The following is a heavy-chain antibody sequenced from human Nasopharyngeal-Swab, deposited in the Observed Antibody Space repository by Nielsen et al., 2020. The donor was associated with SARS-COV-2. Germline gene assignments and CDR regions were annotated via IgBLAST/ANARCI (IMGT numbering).Heavy chain of an antibody. CDR1: GFTFSSHW. D-gene: IGHD3-16*01. J-gene: IGHJ6*02. CDR3: AKSIDPLGYGLDV. Sequence: GESLKLSCAASGFTFSSHWMHWVRQAPGTGLEWVAIIYSGGSSTYFADPVKGRFTISRDDPSNTLYLQMSSLRAEDTAVYYCAKSIDPLGYGLDVWGLGTTVTVSS. CDR2: IYSGGSST. V-gene: IGHV3-23*03.